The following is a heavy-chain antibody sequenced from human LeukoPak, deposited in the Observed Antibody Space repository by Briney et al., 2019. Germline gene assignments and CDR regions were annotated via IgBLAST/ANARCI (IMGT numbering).Heavy chain of an antibody. CDR3: AREVSSSYHPGHFDY. D-gene: IGHD6-6*01. Sequence: SVKVSCKASGGTFSSYAISWVRQAPGQGLEWMGGIIPIFGTANYAQKFQGRVTITADESTSTAYMELSSLRSEDTAVYYCAREVSSSYHPGHFDYLRQGTLVTVSS. CDR2: IIPIFGTA. CDR1: GGTFSSYA. J-gene: IGHJ4*02. V-gene: IGHV1-69*01.